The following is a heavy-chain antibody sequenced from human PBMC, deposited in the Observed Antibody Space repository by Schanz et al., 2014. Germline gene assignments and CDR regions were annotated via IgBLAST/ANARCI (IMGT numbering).Heavy chain of an antibody. CDR3: ARESSNDIVLVPGAVFDH. Sequence: EVQLLESGGGLVQPGGSLRLSCAASGFTFSSYAMSWVRQAPGKGLEWVSAISGGGGTTYYADSVKGRFTISRDNSKNTVYLQMNSLRPGDTAVYYCARESSNDIVLVPGAVFDHWGQGILVTGSS. CDR1: GFTFSSYA. J-gene: IGHJ4*02. CDR2: ISGGGGTT. D-gene: IGHD2-2*01. V-gene: IGHV3-23*01.